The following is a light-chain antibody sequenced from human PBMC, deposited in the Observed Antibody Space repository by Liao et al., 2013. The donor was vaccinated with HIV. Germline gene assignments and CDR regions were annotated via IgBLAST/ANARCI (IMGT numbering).Light chain of an antibody. J-gene: IGLJ1*01. CDR3: QAWDSSTGV. CDR2: QDS. CDR1: KLGDKY. V-gene: IGLV3-1*01. Sequence: SYELTQPPSVSVSPGQTASITCSGDKLGDKYACWYQQKPGQSPVLVIYQDSKRPSGIPERFSGSSSGTTVTLTISGAQVEDEADYYCQAWDSSTGVFGTGTKVTVL.